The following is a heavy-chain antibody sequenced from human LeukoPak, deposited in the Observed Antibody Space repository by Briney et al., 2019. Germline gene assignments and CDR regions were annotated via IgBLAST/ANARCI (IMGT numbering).Heavy chain of an antibody. D-gene: IGHD2-15*01. V-gene: IGHV3-64*01. CDR2: IMPNGETR. CDR3: ARGRDGGFAFDI. Sequence: GGSLRLSCAASGFSYSNYVMHWVRQAAGKGLEYVSAIMPNGETRGYANSMMGRFAISRDNSKNTLYLQMGSLRAEDMAIYYCARGRDGGFAFDIWGQGTLVTVSS. J-gene: IGHJ3*02. CDR1: GFSYSNYV.